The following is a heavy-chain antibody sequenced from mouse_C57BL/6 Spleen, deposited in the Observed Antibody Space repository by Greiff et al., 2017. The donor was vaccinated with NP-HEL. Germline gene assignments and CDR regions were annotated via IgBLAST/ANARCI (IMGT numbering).Heavy chain of an antibody. CDR1: GFNIKDYY. CDR2: IDPEDGET. CDR3: ASPYYYGSSYAWFAY. J-gene: IGHJ3*01. V-gene: IGHV14-2*01. D-gene: IGHD1-1*01. Sequence: VQLQQSGAELVKPGASVKLSCTASGFNIKDYYMHWVKQRTEQGLEWIGRIDPEDGETKYAPKFQGKATITADTSSNTAYQQLSSLTAEDTAVYYGASPYYYGSSYAWFAYWGQGTLVTVSA.